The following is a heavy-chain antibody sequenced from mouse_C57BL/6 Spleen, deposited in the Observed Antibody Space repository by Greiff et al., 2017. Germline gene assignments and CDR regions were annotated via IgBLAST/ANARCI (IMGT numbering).Heavy chain of an antibody. J-gene: IGHJ1*03. CDR2: IDPETGGT. V-gene: IGHV1-15*01. D-gene: IGHD1-1*01. CDR1: GYIFFDFE. Sequence: VQLQQSGAELVRPGASVTLSCKASGYIFFDFEMHWVKQTPVHGLEWIGAIDPETGGTAYDQKFEGKAILTADKSSSTAYMGLRSLTSEDSAVYYCTRGDYYGSSYGFDVWGTGTTVTVSS. CDR3: TRGDYYGSSYGFDV.